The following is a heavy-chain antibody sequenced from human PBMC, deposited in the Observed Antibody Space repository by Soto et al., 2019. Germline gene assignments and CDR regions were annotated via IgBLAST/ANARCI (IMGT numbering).Heavy chain of an antibody. Sequence: EVQLVESGGGQVKPGGSLRLSCAASGFTFNTYTMNWVRQAPGKGLERVSSITSTGTYIYYADSVWGRFTIFRDNAGNSLDLQTSSLRAEASAMYYCARDSSLLCTCGTCYLQDAFDIWGQGTTVTGSS. D-gene: IGHD2-15*01. CDR3: ARDSSLLCTCGTCYLQDAFDI. V-gene: IGHV3-21*01. CDR1: GFTFNTYT. J-gene: IGHJ3*02. CDR2: ITSTGTYI.